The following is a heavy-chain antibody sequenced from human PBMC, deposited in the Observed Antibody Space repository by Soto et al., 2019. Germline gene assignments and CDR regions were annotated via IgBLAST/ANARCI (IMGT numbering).Heavy chain of an antibody. Sequence: SETLSLTCTVSGGSISSYYWSWIRQPPGKGLEWIGYIYYSGSTNYNPSLKSRVTISVDASKNQFSLKLSSVTAADTAVYYCARSGSIYYYDNQHWFDPWGQGTLVTVSS. CDR3: ARSGSIYYYDNQHWFDP. CDR2: IYYSGST. D-gene: IGHD3-22*01. CDR1: GGSISSYY. J-gene: IGHJ5*02. V-gene: IGHV4-59*12.